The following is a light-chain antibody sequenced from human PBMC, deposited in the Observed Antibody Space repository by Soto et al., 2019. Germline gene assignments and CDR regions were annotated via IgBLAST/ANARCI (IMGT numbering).Light chain of an antibody. V-gene: IGKV3-20*01. CDR2: GES. CDR3: QQYDSSPIT. Sequence: TQPPGMLPLWTEQTSTLSCGASMSFTSSYLAWYQQKPGQAPRLLIYGESSRATGIPARFSGSGSGTDFTLTISSLQTEDFAVYYCQQYDSSPITFGRGTKLDNK. CDR1: MSFTSSY. J-gene: IGKJ5*01.